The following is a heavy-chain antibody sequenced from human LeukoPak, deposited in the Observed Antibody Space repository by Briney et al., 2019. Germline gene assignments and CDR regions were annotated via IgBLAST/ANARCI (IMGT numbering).Heavy chain of an antibody. CDR2: IKQDGSEK. J-gene: IGHJ4*02. V-gene: IGHV3-7*03. CDR1: GFTFSSYW. D-gene: IGHD3-10*01. CDR3: AREYYYGSGSYSLDY. Sequence: GGSLRLSCAASGFTFSSYWMSWVRQAPGKGLEWVANIKQDGSEKYYVDSVKGRFTISRDNAKNSLYLQMNSLRAEDTAVYYCAREYYYGSGSYSLDYWGQGTLVTVSS.